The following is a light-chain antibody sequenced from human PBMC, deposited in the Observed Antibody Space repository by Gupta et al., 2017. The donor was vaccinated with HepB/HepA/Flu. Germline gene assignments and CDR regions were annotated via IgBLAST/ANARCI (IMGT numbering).Light chain of an antibody. CDR3: QQYNNWPPLT. J-gene: IGKJ1*01. CDR1: QSMNNK. CDR2: DVS. Sequence: ELVMTQSPATLSVSPRERVTLSCRASQSMNNKLAWYQQRPGQAPRLLLYDVSTRVTGIPDRFSGSGYGTEFTLTISRRQSEDFAVYYCQQYNNWPPLTFGQGTKVEMK. V-gene: IGKV3-15*01.